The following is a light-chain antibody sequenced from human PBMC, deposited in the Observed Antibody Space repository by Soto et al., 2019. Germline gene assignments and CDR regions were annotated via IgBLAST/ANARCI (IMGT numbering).Light chain of an antibody. CDR2: GDT. V-gene: IGLV1-40*01. J-gene: IGLJ3*02. CDR3: QSFDSSLTAVV. Sequence: QSVLTQPPSVSGAPGQRVTISCTGSSSNIGAGYGVEWYQQLAGTAPKLLIYGDTNRPSGVPDRFSGSKSGTSASLTITGLQAEDEADFYCQSFDSSLTAVVFGGGTQLTVL. CDR1: SSNIGAGYG.